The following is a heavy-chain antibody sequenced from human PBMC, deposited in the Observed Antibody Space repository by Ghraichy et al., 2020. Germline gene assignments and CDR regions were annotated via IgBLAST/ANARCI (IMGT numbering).Heavy chain of an antibody. D-gene: IGHD2-15*01. CDR3: AKAGGGCRGGCKTYYYYMDV. Sequence: GGSLRLSCAASGFTFDDFAMHWVRQAPGKGLEWVSLISWDGDSTFYADSVKGRFTISRDNSKNSLYLQMNSLRAEDTAFYYCAKAGGGCRGGCKTYYYYMDVWGKGTTVTVFS. V-gene: IGHV3-43D*03. CDR2: ISWDGDST. CDR1: GFTFDDFA. J-gene: IGHJ6*03.